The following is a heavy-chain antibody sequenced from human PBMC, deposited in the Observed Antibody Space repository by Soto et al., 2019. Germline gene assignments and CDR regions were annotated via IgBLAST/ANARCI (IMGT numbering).Heavy chain of an antibody. CDR1: GFTFSRYG. J-gene: IGHJ5*01. Sequence: VGSLRLSCAASGFTFSRYGMNWLRQAPGKGLEWVASISRSTSYVYYADSVKGRFSTSRDNAKNILYLEMYALRTEGRAVYYCARDPSEGRVGNWFESWGQGTLVTVSS. D-gene: IGHD2-2*01. V-gene: IGHV3-21*01. CDR3: ARDPSEGRVGNWFES. CDR2: ISRSTSYV.